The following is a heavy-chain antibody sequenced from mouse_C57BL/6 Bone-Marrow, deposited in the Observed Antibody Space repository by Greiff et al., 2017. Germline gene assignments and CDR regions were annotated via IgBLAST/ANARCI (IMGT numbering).Heavy chain of an antibody. CDR1: GFTFTDYY. CDR2: IRNKANGYTT. V-gene: IGHV7-3*01. Sequence: EVMLVESGGGLVQPGGSLSLSCAASGFTFTDYYMSWVRQPPGKALEWLGFIRNKANGYTTEYSASVKGRFTISRDNSQSILYLQMNALRAEDSATYYCARYNSYRTDDYMDYWGQGTSVTVSS. J-gene: IGHJ4*01. D-gene: IGHD2-14*01. CDR3: ARYNSYRTDDYMDY.